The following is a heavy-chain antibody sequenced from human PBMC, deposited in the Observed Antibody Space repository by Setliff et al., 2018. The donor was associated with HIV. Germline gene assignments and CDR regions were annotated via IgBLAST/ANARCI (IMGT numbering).Heavy chain of an antibody. V-gene: IGHV4-4*09. D-gene: IGHD3-9*01. CDR1: GASVSVFY. CDR2: MYTSGTT. J-gene: IGHJ4*02. CDR3: ASHQGHYNTLTGFYPAPVFDS. Sequence: SETLSLTCTVSGASVSVFYYSWLRQPPGKGLEWIGYMYTSGTTEYNSSLKSRVPILPDTSKNQFSLQLRSVTAADTAVYYCASHQGHYNTLTGFYPAPVFDSWGQGTLVTVSS.